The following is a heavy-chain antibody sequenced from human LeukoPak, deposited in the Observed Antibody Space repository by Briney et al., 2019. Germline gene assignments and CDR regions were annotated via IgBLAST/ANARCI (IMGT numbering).Heavy chain of an antibody. V-gene: IGHV4-38-2*02. Sequence: SETLSLTCTVSGYSINSNYYWGWIRQPPGKGLEWIGNIYRSGNTYYNPSLKSRVTISVDTSKNQFSLKLSSVTAADTAVYYCASVTGAAAGTKLDYWGQGTLVTVSS. CDR3: ASVTGAAAGTKLDY. CDR1: GYSINSNYY. CDR2: IYRSGNT. D-gene: IGHD6-13*01. J-gene: IGHJ4*02.